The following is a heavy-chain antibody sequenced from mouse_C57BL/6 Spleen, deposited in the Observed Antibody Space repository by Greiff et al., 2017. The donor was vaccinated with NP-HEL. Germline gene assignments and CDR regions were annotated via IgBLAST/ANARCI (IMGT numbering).Heavy chain of an antibody. D-gene: IGHD3-2*02. Sequence: QVQLKESGAELVKPGASVKISCKASGYAFSSYWMNWVKQRPGKGLEWIGQIYPGDGDTNYNGKFKGKATLTADKSSSTAYMQLSSLTSEDSAVYFGARGGADEGSGYWGQGTTLTVSS. CDR1: GYAFSSYW. CDR3: ARGGADEGSGY. J-gene: IGHJ2*01. V-gene: IGHV1-80*01. CDR2: IYPGDGDT.